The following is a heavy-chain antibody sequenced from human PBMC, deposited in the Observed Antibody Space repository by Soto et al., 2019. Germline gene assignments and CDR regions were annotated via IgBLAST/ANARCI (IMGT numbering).Heavy chain of an antibody. CDR3: TREGLDYKLDY. J-gene: IGHJ4*02. CDR2: IRSKAYGGTT. V-gene: IGHV3-49*04. CDR1: GFTFGDYA. D-gene: IGHD1-20*01. Sequence: GGSLRLSCTASGFTFGDYAMSWVRQAPGKGLEWVGFIRSKAYGGTTEYAASVKGRFTISRDDSKSIAYLQMNSLKTEDTAVYYCTREGLDYKLDYWGQGTLVTVSS.